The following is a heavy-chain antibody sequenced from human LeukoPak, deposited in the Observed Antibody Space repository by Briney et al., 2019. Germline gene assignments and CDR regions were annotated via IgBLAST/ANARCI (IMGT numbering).Heavy chain of an antibody. V-gene: IGHV3-48*02. CDR2: IIGIGNLT. D-gene: IGHD6-19*01. CDR3: AREKGSGSGWFGS. CDR1: GLRFRIYS. J-gene: IGHJ5*01. Sequence: SGGSLGLSCVAPGLRFRIYSMNWVRQAPGRGREWASYIIGIGNLTYYADPVRGGFTISRDNAKNSLYLQMDSLRDEDTAGYYCAREKGSGSGWFGSWGQGLLVTVSS.